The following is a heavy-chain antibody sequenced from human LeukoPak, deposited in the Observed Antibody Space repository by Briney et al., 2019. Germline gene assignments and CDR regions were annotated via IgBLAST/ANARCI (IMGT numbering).Heavy chain of an antibody. CDR2: IIPIFGTA. J-gene: IGHJ5*02. CDR3: ARDRSLWFGELFPPDWFDP. Sequence: SVKVSCKASGGTFSSYAISWVRPAPGQGLEWMGGIIPIFGTANYAQKFQGRVTMTTDTSTSTAYMELRSLRSDDTAVYYCARDRSLWFGELFPPDWFDPWGQGTLVTVSS. V-gene: IGHV1-69*05. CDR1: GGTFSSYA. D-gene: IGHD3-10*01.